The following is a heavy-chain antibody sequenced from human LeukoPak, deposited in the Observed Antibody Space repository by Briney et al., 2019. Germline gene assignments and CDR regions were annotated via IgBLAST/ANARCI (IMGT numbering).Heavy chain of an antibody. J-gene: IGHJ4*02. CDR3: ARVNINNWHSCDY. V-gene: IGHV4-34*01. CDR1: GVSFSGYY. Sequence: SETLSLTCAVYGVSFSGYYWSWIRQPPGKGLEWIGEINHSGSTNYNPSLKSRVTISVDTSKNQFSLKLSSVTAADTAVYYCARVNINNWHSCDYWGQGTLVTVSS. D-gene: IGHD1-1*01. CDR2: INHSGST.